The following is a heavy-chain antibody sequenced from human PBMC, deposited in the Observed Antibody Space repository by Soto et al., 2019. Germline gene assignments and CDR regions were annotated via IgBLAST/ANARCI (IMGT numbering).Heavy chain of an antibody. D-gene: IGHD2-15*01. J-gene: IGHJ4*02. CDR2: IIPILGIA. CDR1: GGTYSSYT. V-gene: IGHV1-69*02. CDR3: ASSSGGRFYDY. Sequence: SVKVSCKASGGTYSSYTISWVRQAPGQGLEWMGRIIPILGIANYAQKFQGRVTTTADKSTSTAYMELSSLRSEDTAVYYCASSSGGRFYDYWGQGTLVTVSS.